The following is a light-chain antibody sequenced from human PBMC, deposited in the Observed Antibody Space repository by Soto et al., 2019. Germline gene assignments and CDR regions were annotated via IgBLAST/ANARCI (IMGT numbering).Light chain of an antibody. J-gene: IGKJ5*01. Sequence: EIVLTQSPGTLSLSPGERATLSCRASESVKSSYLAWYQQKPGQAPRLLIYGVSSRATGIPDRFSGSGAGTDFTLTISRLEPDDFSVYHCQQYGSSPLITFGQGTRLEIK. CDR3: QQYGSSPLIT. V-gene: IGKV3-20*01. CDR2: GVS. CDR1: ESVKSSY.